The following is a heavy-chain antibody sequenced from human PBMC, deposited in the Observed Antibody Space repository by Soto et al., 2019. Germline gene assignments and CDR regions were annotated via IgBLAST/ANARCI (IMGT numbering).Heavy chain of an antibody. J-gene: IGHJ6*02. CDR3: AKDAGLFGYYYGMDV. Sequence: GGSLRLSCAASGFTFSSYGMHWVRQAPGKGLEWVAVISYDGSNKYYADSVKGRFTISRDNSKNTLYLQMNSLRAEDTAVYYCAKDAGLFGYYYGMDVWGQGTTVTVSS. CDR1: GFTFSSYG. D-gene: IGHD3-3*01. V-gene: IGHV3-30*18. CDR2: ISYDGSNK.